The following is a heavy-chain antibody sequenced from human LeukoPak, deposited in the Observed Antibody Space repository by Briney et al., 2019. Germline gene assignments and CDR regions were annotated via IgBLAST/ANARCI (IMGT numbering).Heavy chain of an antibody. J-gene: IGHJ4*02. V-gene: IGHV3-7*01. Sequence: GGSLRLSCAASGFTVSSNYMSWVRQAPGKGLEWVANIKQDGSEKYYVDSVKGRFTISRDNAKNSLYLQMNSLRAEDTAVYYCASSRSTVALDYWGQGTLVTVSS. D-gene: IGHD2-2*01. CDR1: GFTVSSNY. CDR2: IKQDGSEK. CDR3: ASSRSTVALDY.